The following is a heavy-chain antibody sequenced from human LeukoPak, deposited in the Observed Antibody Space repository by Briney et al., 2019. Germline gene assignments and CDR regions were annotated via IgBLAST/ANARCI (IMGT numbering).Heavy chain of an antibody. Sequence: GRSLRLSCAASGFTFSTSWMTWVRQASGKGLEWVAAINQDGTEEYYLDSVKGRFTISRDNAKNSLSLQMNSLRGEDTAVYYCTRGHYGIDIWGQGIMATVSS. CDR2: INQDGTEE. V-gene: IGHV3-7*01. J-gene: IGHJ3*02. D-gene: IGHD3-10*01. CDR1: GFTFSTSW. CDR3: TRGHYGIDI.